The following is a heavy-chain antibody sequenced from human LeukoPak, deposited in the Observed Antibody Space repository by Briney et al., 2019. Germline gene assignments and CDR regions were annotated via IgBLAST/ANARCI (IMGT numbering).Heavy chain of an antibody. D-gene: IGHD6-13*01. CDR2: ISYDGSNK. CDR3: AKSIRGIADFDY. V-gene: IGHV3-30*18. CDR1: GFTFSSYG. J-gene: IGHJ4*02. Sequence: VGSLRLSCAASGFTFSSYGMHWVRQAPGKGLEWVAIISYDGSNKYYADSVKGRFTISRDNSKNTLYLQMNSLRAEDTAGYYCAKSIRGIADFDYWGQGTLVTVSS.